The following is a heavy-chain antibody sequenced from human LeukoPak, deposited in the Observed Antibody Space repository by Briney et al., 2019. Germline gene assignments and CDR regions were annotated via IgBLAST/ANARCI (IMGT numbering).Heavy chain of an antibody. CDR3: ARLDGGNSVRFDL. D-gene: IGHD4-23*01. V-gene: IGHV5-51*01. Sequence: GESLMISCKGSGYSFTSYWISWVRQMPEKGLEWVGFIYPGDSDTRYSPSFQGHVTISADKSISTAYLQWSSLKASDTAMYYCARLDGGNSVRFDLWGRGTLVTVSS. J-gene: IGHJ2*01. CDR2: IYPGDSDT. CDR1: GYSFTSYW.